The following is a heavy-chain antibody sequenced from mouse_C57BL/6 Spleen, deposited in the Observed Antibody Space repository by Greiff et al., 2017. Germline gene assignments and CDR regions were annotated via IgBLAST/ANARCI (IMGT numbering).Heavy chain of an antibody. CDR3: ARAVLGRFAY. V-gene: IGHV1-18*01. CDR1: GYTFTDYN. D-gene: IGHD3-3*01. CDR2: INPNNGGT. Sequence: VQLKESGPELVKPGASVKIPCKASGYTFTDYNMDWVKQSHGKSLEWIGDINPNNGGTIYNQKFKGKATLTVDKSSSTAYMELRSLTSEDTAVYYCARAVLGRFAYWGQGTLVTVSA. J-gene: IGHJ3*01.